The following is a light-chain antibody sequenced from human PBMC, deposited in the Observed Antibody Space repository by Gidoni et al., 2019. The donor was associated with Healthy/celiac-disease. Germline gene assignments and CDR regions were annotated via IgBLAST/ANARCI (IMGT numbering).Light chain of an antibody. Sequence: ERVMKQTAATLSCSPGERATLSSRASQSVSSNLAWYQQKPGQAPRLLIYGAATRATGIPARFSGSGSGTEFTLTISSLQSEDFAVYYCQQYNSWPPTFGQGTKLEIK. V-gene: IGKV3-15*01. CDR3: QQYNSWPPT. CDR2: GAA. CDR1: QSVSSN. J-gene: IGKJ2*01.